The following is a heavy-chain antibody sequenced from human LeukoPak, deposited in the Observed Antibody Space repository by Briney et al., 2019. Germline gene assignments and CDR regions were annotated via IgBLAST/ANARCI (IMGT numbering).Heavy chain of an antibody. J-gene: IGHJ4*02. Sequence: PPETLSLACTVSGGSISSFYWSWIRQPPGKALEWIAYMHYSGNTNYNPSLKSRVTISVDTSKNQFSLKLSSVTAADTAVYYCARGQGSGSYTDFDYWGQGTLVTVSS. V-gene: IGHV4-59*01. CDR3: ARGQGSGSYTDFDY. CDR1: GGSISSFY. CDR2: MHYSGNT. D-gene: IGHD1-26*01.